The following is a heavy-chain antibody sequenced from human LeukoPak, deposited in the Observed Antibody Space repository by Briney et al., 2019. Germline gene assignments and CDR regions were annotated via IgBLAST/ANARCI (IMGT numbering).Heavy chain of an antibody. D-gene: IGHD6-6*01. CDR2: INHSVST. Sequence: SETLSLTCAVYGGSFSGYYWSWIRQPPGKGREWIGEINHSVSTNYNPSLKSRVTISVDTSKNQFSLKLRSVTAADTAVYYCARETSYSSSFDYWGQGTLVTVSS. J-gene: IGHJ4*02. V-gene: IGHV4-34*01. CDR1: GGSFSGYY. CDR3: ARETSYSSSFDY.